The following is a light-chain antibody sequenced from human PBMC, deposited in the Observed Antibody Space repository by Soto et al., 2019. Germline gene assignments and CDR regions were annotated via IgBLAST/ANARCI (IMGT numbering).Light chain of an antibody. CDR3: QQHGISHIT. CDR2: DAS. CDR1: QNINNNY. J-gene: IGKJ5*01. Sequence: VLTQSPGTLSLSPGGRATLSCRASQNINNNYLAWYQHKPGQAPRLLIYDASLRAIGVPDRFSGSGSGTDFTLTITRLEPDDSAVYYCQQHGISHITFGQGTRLEI. V-gene: IGKV3-20*01.